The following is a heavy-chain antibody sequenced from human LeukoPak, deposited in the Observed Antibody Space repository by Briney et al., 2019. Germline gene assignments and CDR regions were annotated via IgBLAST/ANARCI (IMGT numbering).Heavy chain of an antibody. D-gene: IGHD2-2*01. Sequence: SETLSLTCTVSGGSISSSSYYWGWIRQPPGKGLAWIGSIYYSGSTYYNPSLKSRVTISVDTSKNQFSLKPSSVTAADTAVYYCAGGSPAFDYWGQGTLVTVSS. CDR2: IYYSGST. CDR3: AGGSPAFDY. V-gene: IGHV4-39*07. CDR1: GGSISSSSYY. J-gene: IGHJ4*02.